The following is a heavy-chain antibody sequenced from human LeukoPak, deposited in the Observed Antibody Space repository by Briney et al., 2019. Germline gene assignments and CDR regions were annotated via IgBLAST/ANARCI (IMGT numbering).Heavy chain of an antibody. CDR1: GFTFSSYC. Sequence: GGSLRLSCAASGFTFSSYCMHWVRQAPGKGLVWVSRINSDGYSISYADSVKGRFTISRDNAKNTLYLQMNSLKAEDAAVYYCARGEAVAGTDYWGQGTQVTVSS. D-gene: IGHD6-19*01. CDR3: ARGEAVAGTDY. V-gene: IGHV3-74*01. CDR2: INSDGYSI. J-gene: IGHJ4*02.